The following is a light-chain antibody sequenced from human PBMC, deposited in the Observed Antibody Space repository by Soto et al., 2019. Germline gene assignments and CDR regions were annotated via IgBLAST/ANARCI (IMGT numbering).Light chain of an antibody. CDR1: QSVNSTY. J-gene: IGKJ5*01. CDR2: GAS. V-gene: IGKV3-20*01. Sequence: EIGLTQSRGTLSLSPGDRATHACKASQSVNSTYLAWYRQNPGRAPRLLIHGASSRATGIPDRFSGSGSGTDFTLTISSLEPEDFAVYYCQQYGSSPSITFGQGTRL. CDR3: QQYGSSPSIT.